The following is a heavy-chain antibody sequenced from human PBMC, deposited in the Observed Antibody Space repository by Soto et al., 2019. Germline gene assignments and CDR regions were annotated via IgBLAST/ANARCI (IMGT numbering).Heavy chain of an antibody. V-gene: IGHV3-23*01. CDR2: ISDSGGST. J-gene: IGHJ3*02. CDR3: AKGEIVVVIGLGSAFDI. CDR1: GFTFSSYA. D-gene: IGHD3-22*01. Sequence: EVQLLESGGGLVQPGGSLRLSCAASGFTFSSYAMSWVRQAPGKGLEWVSAISDSGGSTYYADSVKGRFTISRDNSKNTLYLQRNSLRDEDTAVYYCAKGEIVVVIGLGSAFDIWGQGTMVTVSS.